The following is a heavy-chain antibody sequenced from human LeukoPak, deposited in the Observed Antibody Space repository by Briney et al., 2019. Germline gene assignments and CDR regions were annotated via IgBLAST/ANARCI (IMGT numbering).Heavy chain of an antibody. CDR3: SKYNSYGGLDY. CDR1: GFXFSQDW. CDR2: IKNKLDGGTT. Sequence: GGSLRLSCAGSGFXFSQDWISWVRQVPGRGLEWLGLIKNKLDGGTTDYAVTVKGRFTISRDDSKNTLFLQMNSLKTGDAAVYYCSKYNSYGGLDYWGQGTLVTVSS. J-gene: IGHJ4*02. V-gene: IGHV3-15*01. D-gene: IGHD1-1*01.